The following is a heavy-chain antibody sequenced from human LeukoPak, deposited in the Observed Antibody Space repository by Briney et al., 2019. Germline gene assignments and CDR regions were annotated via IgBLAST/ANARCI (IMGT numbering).Heavy chain of an antibody. D-gene: IGHD4-17*01. CDR3: ARDPGSTVTPIYES. CDR1: GFTVSSNY. V-gene: IGHV3-66*01. Sequence: PGGSLRLSCAASGFTVSSNYLTWVRQAPGKGLEWVSVIYSGGQTYYAESVKGRFTISRDNSKNTLYLEMTSLRAEDTAIYYCARDPGSTVTPIYESWGQGTRVTVSS. J-gene: IGHJ5*02. CDR2: IYSGGQT.